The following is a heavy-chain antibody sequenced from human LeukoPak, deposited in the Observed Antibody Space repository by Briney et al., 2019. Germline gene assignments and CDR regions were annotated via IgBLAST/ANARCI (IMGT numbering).Heavy chain of an antibody. V-gene: IGHV3-7*03. D-gene: IGHD1-26*01. CDR2: IKQDGSEK. Sequence: PGGSLRLSCAASGFTFSSYWMSWVRQAPGKGLEWVANIKQDGSEKYYVDSVKGRFTISRDNAKNTLYLEMNSLRAEDTAVYYCAKVGAASPNFDYWGQGTLVTVSS. CDR3: AKVGAASPNFDY. CDR1: GFTFSSYW. J-gene: IGHJ4*02.